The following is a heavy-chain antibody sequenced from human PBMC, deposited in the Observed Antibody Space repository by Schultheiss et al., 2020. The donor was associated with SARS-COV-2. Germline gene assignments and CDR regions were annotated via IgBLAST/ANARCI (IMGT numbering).Heavy chain of an antibody. J-gene: IGHJ6*02. CDR2: IYTSGST. V-gene: IGHV4-61*02. CDR1: GGSISSGGYY. Sequence: SETLSLTCTVSGGSISSGGYYWSWIRQPPGKGLEWIGRIYTSGSTNYNPSLKSRVTMSVDTSKNQFSLKLSSVTAADTAVYYCAREKSYGMDVWGQGTTVTVSS. CDR3: AREKSYGMDV.